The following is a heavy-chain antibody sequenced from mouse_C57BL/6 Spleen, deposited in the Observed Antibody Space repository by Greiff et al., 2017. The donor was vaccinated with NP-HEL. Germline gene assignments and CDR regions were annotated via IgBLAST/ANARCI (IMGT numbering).Heavy chain of an antibody. V-gene: IGHV2-2*01. D-gene: IGHD4-1*01. Sequence: QVQLKESGPGLVQPSQSLSITCTVSGFSLTSYGVHWVRQSPGKGLEWLGVIWSGGSTDYNAAFISRLSISKDNSKSQVFFKMNSLQADDTAIYYCARVPLGQDYFDYWGQGTTLTVSS. CDR1: GFSLTSYG. J-gene: IGHJ2*01. CDR3: ARVPLGQDYFDY. CDR2: IWSGGST.